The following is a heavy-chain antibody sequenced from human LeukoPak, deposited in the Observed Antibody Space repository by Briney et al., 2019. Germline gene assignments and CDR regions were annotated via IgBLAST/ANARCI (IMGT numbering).Heavy chain of an antibody. D-gene: IGHD2-15*01. CDR3: ARRLLGYCSGGSCYSGYFQH. CDR1: GGSFSGYY. Sequence: PSETLSLTCAVYGGSFSGYYWSWIRQPPGKGLEWIGEINHSGSTNYNPSLKRRVTISVDTSKNQFSLKLSSVTAADTAVYYCARRLLGYCSGGSCYSGYFQHWGQGTLVTVSS. J-gene: IGHJ1*01. V-gene: IGHV4-34*01. CDR2: INHSGST.